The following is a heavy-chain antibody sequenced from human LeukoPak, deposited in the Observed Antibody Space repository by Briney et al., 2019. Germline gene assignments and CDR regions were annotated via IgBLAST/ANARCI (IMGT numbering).Heavy chain of an antibody. J-gene: IGHJ4*02. CDR2: INHSGST. V-gene: IGHV4-34*01. CDR3: ARARLWFGPDY. CDR1: GGSFSGYY. Sequence: PSETLSLTCAVYGGSFSGYYWSWIRQPPGKGLEWIGEINHSGSTNYNPSLKSRVTISVDTSKNQFSLKLSSVTAADTAVYYCARARLWFGPDYWGQGTLVTVSS. D-gene: IGHD3-10*01.